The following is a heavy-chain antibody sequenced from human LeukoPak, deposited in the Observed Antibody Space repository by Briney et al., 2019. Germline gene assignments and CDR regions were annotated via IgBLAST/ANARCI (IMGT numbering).Heavy chain of an antibody. Sequence: GGSLRLSCAASGFSFSDSTLNWVRRAPGKGLEWVSSISSKSTYIYYAGSVNGRFTISRDNAENSLYLQMDSLSAEDTAVYYCARVGSGWYHWGQGTLVTVSS. D-gene: IGHD6-19*01. CDR3: ARVGSGWYH. CDR1: GFSFSDST. J-gene: IGHJ5*02. V-gene: IGHV3-21*01. CDR2: ISSKSTYI.